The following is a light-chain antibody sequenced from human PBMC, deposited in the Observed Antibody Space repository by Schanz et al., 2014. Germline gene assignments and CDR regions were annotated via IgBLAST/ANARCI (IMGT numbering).Light chain of an antibody. Sequence: QSALTQPPSASGSPGQSVTISCTGTSSDVGGYNYVSWYQQHPGKAPKLMIYDVSNRPSGVSNRFSGSKSGNTASLTVSGLQAEDEGDYYCSSYAGNNKLLFGGGTKLTVL. J-gene: IGLJ2*01. CDR3: SSYAGNNKLL. CDR2: DVS. CDR1: SSDVGGYNY. V-gene: IGLV2-8*01.